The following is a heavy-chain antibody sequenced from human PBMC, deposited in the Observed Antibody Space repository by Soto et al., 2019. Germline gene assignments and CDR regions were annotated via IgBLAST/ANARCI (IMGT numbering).Heavy chain of an antibody. CDR1: WCNIGNLW. V-gene: IGHV3-7*01. CDR3: AKDGGPGNYYITAY. CDR2: INEDGRKK. J-gene: IGHJ4*02. Sequence: WRLMRHPYGAVWCNIGNLWVRRVRQTPGKGLQWVANINEDGRKKSYVGSGKGRFTISRKNGKNSLNLQMNSLRAEETAVYYCAKDGGPGNYYITAYRGKGTLVTVSP. D-gene: IGHD3-10*01.